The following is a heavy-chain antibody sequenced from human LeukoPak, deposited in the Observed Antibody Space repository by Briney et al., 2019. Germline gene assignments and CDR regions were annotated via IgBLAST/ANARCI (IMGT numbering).Heavy chain of an antibody. V-gene: IGHV4-39*07. CDR1: GGSISSSSSY. CDR2: IYYSGGP. J-gene: IGHJ5*02. Sequence: SETLSPTCTVSGGSISSSSSYWGWIRQPPGKGLGWVGSIYYSGGPNYKPSVKSRVTISVDTSKNQFSLKLSSVTAADTAVYYCARDAKPRLGYCSGGSCYSWFDPWGQGTLVTVSS. D-gene: IGHD2-15*01. CDR3: ARDAKPRLGYCSGGSCYSWFDP.